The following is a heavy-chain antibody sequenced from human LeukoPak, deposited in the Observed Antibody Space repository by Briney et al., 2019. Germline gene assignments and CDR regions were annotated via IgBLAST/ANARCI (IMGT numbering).Heavy chain of an antibody. V-gene: IGHV3-11*01. Sequence: GGSLRLSGAASGFTFSDYYMSWIRQAPGKGLEWVSYISSSGSTKYYADSVKGRFTISRDNAKNSLYLQMNSLRAEDTAVYYCARDPCTNGVCYDFDYWGQGTLVTVSS. CDR2: ISSSGSTK. CDR3: ARDPCTNGVCYDFDY. D-gene: IGHD2-8*01. J-gene: IGHJ4*02. CDR1: GFTFSDYY.